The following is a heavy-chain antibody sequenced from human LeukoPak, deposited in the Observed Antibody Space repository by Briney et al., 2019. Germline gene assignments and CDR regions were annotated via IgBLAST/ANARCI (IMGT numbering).Heavy chain of an antibody. Sequence: GGSLRLSCAASGFTFDDYALHWVRQAPGKGLEWVSLISGDGTRTYYADSVTGRFTISRDNSKNSLYLQMNSLRTADTALYYCAKVPDYGDFIFDYWGQGTLVTVSS. J-gene: IGHJ4*02. CDR2: ISGDGTRT. D-gene: IGHD4-17*01. CDR1: GFTFDDYA. CDR3: AKVPDYGDFIFDY. V-gene: IGHV3-43*02.